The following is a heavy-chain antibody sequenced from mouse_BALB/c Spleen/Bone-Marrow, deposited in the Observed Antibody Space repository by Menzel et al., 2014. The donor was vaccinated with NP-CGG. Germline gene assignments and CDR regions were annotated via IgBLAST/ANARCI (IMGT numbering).Heavy chain of an antibody. V-gene: IGHV5-9-4*01. D-gene: IGHD1-1*01. Sequence: EVHLVESGGVLVKPGGSLKLSCAASGFTFXTYAMSWVRQSPEKRLEWVAEISSGGSYTYYPDTVTGRFTISRDNAKNTLYLEMSSLRSEDTAMYYCARDGYGSSDWGQGTLVTVSA. CDR3: ARDGYGSSD. CDR2: ISSGGSYT. CDR1: GFTFXTYA. J-gene: IGHJ3*01.